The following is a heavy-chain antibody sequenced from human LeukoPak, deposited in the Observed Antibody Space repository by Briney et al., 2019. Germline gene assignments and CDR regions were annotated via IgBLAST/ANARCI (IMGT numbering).Heavy chain of an antibody. CDR2: IWYDGSQK. CDR3: ARDRGVRYFDY. CDR1: RFTFSNHG. Sequence: GGSLRLSCAASRFTFSNHGMHWVRQAPGKGLEWVAIIWYDGSQKYYADSVKGRFTISRDNSKNTLYLQMNSLRAEDTAVYYCARDRGVRYFDYWGQGTLVTVSS. J-gene: IGHJ4*02. V-gene: IGHV3-33*01.